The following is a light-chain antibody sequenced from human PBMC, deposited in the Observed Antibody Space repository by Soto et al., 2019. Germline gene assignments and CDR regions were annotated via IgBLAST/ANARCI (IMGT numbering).Light chain of an antibody. V-gene: IGKV3-20*01. CDR2: GAS. Sequence: IVLTQSPGTLSLSPGERATLSCRASQTVSNNFLAWYQEKPGRGPRLLIYGASTRATGIPDRFSGSGSGTDFTLTTSRLEPEDFAVYFCYQYDSSPWTFGQGTKVDIK. CDR3: YQYDSSPWT. J-gene: IGKJ1*01. CDR1: QTVSNNF.